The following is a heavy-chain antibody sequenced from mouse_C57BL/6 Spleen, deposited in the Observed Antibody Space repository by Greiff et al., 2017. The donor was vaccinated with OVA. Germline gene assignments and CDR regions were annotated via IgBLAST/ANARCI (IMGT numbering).Heavy chain of an antibody. J-gene: IGHJ1*03. CDR3: ARDKEYFDV. CDR1: GYSITSGYY. V-gene: IGHV3-6*01. Sequence: EVQVVESGPGLVKPSQSLSLTCSVTGYSITSGYYWNWIRQFPGNKLEWMGYISYDGSNNYNPSLKNRISITRDTSKNQFFLKLNSVTTEDTATYYCARDKEYFDVWGTGTTVTVSS. CDR2: ISYDGSN. D-gene: IGHD1-3*01.